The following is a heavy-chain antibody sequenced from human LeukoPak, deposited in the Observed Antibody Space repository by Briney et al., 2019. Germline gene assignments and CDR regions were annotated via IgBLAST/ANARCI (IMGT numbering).Heavy chain of an antibody. CDR1: GFTFSSYA. CDR2: ISSSSSYI. D-gene: IGHD4-17*01. Sequence: GGSLRLSCAASGFTFSSYALNWVRQAPGKGLEWVSSISSSSSYIYYADSVKGRFTISRDNAKNSLYLQMNSLRAEDTAVYYCARVVTTTVTIDYWGQGTLVTVSS. CDR3: ARVVTTTVTIDY. V-gene: IGHV3-21*01. J-gene: IGHJ4*02.